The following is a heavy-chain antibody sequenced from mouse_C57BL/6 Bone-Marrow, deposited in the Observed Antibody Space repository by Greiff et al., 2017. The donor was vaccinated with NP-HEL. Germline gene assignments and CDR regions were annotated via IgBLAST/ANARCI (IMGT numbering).Heavy chain of an antibody. CDR3: ARREGNYERVWFAY. V-gene: IGHV1-64*01. Sequence: QVQLQQPGAELVKPGASVKLSCKASGYTFTSYWMHWVKQRPGQGLEWIGMIHPNSGSTNYNEKFKSKATLTVDKSSSTAYMQLSSLTSEDSAVYYCARREGNYERVWFAYWGQGTLVTVSA. J-gene: IGHJ3*01. CDR1: GYTFTSYW. D-gene: IGHD2-1*01. CDR2: IHPNSGST.